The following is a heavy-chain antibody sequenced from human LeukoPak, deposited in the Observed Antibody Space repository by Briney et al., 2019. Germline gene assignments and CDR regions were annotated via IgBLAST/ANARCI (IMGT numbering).Heavy chain of an antibody. CDR2: INPNSGGT. CDR1: GYTFTGYY. J-gene: IGHJ4*02. Sequence: ASVKVSCKASGYTFTGYYMHWVRQVPGQGLEWMGRINPNSGGTNYAQKFQDRVTMTRDTSISTAYMELNRLTSDDTAVYHCSASFSGYDRLFDYWGQGTLVTVSS. V-gene: IGHV1-2*06. CDR3: SASFSGYDRLFDY. D-gene: IGHD5-12*01.